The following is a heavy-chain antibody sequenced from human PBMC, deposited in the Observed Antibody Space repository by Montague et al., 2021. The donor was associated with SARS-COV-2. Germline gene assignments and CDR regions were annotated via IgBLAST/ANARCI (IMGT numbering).Heavy chain of an antibody. J-gene: IGHJ3*02. V-gene: IGHV4-59*08. CDR2: IYYSGST. D-gene: IGHD2-2*01. CDR1: GVSISSYY. Sequence: SETLSLTCTVSGVSISSYYWTWIRQHPGKGLEWIGFIYYSGSTNYNPSLKSRVTISVDTSKNQFSLKLSSVTAADTAAYYCAKQALTRYCTSTTCFGAAFDIWGQGTMVTVSS. CDR3: AKQALTRYCTSTTCFGAAFDI.